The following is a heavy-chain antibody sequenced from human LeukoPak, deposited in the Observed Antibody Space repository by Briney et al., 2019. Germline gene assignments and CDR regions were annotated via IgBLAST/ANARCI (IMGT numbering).Heavy chain of an antibody. CDR1: GFTFSSYS. CDR2: ISSSSSYI. CDR3: AKGVSSGWYAGYFDY. J-gene: IGHJ4*02. Sequence: GGSLRLSCAASGFTFSSYSMNWVRQAPGKGLEWVSSISSSSSYIYYADSVKGRFTISRDNAKNSLYLQMNSLRAEDTAVYYCAKGVSSGWYAGYFDYWGQGTLVTVSS. V-gene: IGHV3-21*01. D-gene: IGHD6-19*01.